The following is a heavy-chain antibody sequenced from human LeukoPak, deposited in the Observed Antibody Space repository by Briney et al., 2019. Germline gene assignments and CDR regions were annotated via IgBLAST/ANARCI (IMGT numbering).Heavy chain of an antibody. D-gene: IGHD3-10*01. CDR2: IYSGGST. V-gene: IGHV3-53*01. CDR1: GFTVSSNY. J-gene: IGHJ3*02. CDR3: ASGDLPRAFDI. Sequence: GGSLRLSCAASGFTVSSNYMSWVRQAPGHGLEWVSVIYSGGSTYYADSVKGRFTISRDNSKNTLYLQMNSLRAEDTAVYYCASGDLPRAFDIWGQGTMVTVSS.